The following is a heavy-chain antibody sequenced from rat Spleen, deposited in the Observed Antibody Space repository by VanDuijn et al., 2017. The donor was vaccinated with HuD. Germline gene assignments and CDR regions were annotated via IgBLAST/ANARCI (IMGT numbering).Heavy chain of an antibody. CDR3: TRGLGDY. CDR2: MWSGGST. CDR1: GFSLTDYS. V-gene: IGHV2S63*01. J-gene: IGHJ2*01. Sequence: EVQLKESGPGLVQPSQTLSLTCTVSGFSLTDYSVHWVRQPPGKGLEWMGAMWSGGSTYYNSALKSRLSISRDTSQSQVFLKMNSLQTDDTAIYICTRGLGDYWGQGVMVTVSS. D-gene: IGHD5-1*01.